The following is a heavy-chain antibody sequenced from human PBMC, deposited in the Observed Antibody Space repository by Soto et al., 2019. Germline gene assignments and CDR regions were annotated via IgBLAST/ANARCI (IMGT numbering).Heavy chain of an antibody. D-gene: IGHD5-18*01. CDR1: GFTFSSYG. Sequence: QVQLVESGGGVVQPGRSLRLSCAASGFTFSSYGMHWVRQAPGKGLEWVAVISYDGSNKYYADSVKGRFTISRDNSKNTLYLQMNSLRAEDTAVYYCAKAGGRIQLWLLGYYYYGMDVWGQGTTVTVSS. CDR3: AKAGGRIQLWLLGYYYYGMDV. CDR2: ISYDGSNK. V-gene: IGHV3-30*18. J-gene: IGHJ6*02.